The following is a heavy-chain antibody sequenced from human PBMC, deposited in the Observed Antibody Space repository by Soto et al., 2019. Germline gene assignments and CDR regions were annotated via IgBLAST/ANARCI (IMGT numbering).Heavy chain of an antibody. CDR2: INHSGST. J-gene: IGHJ5*02. CDR1: GGSFSGHY. D-gene: IGHD3-22*01. CDR3: ASYYYDSSGYYYGWFDP. V-gene: IGHV4-34*01. Sequence: QVQLQQWGAGLLKPSETLSLTCAVYGGSFSGHYWSWIRQPPGKGLEWIGEINHSGSTNYNPSLKRRVTIPVDTSKNHFSLKLSSVTAADTAVYYCASYYYDSSGYYYGWFDPWGQGTLVTVSS.